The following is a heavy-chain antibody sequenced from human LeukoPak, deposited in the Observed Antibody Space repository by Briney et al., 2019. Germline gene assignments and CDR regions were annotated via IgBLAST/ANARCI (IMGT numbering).Heavy chain of an antibody. CDR1: GFTFSTYA. CDR2: ISGSGDNT. CDR3: AKERATMTNYFDY. Sequence: PGGSLRLSCAASGFTFSTYAMSWVRQAPGKGLEWVSAISGSGDNTFYADSVKGRFTISRDNSRNTLYLHMNSLRADDTAIYYCAKERATMTNYFDYWGQGTLVTVSS. V-gene: IGHV3-23*01. D-gene: IGHD3-22*01. J-gene: IGHJ4*02.